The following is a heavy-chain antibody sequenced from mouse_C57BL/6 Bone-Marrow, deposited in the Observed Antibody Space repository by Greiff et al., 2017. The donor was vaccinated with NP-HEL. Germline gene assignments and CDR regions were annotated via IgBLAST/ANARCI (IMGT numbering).Heavy chain of an antibody. Sequence: EVKVVESGGGLVQPGGSMKLSCVASGFTFSNYWMNWVRQSPEKGLEWVAQIRLKSDNYATHYAESVKGRFTISRDDSKSSVYLQMNNLRAEDTGIYYCTGGIYYYGSGAYWGQGTLVTVSA. CDR1: GFTFSNYW. V-gene: IGHV6-3*01. CDR2: IRLKSDNYAT. D-gene: IGHD1-1*01. J-gene: IGHJ3*01. CDR3: TGGIYYYGSGAY.